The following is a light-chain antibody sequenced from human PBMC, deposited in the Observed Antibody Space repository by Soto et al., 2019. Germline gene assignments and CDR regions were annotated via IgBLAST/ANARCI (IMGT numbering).Light chain of an antibody. CDR3: QHRSNWPPEGT. CDR1: QSVSTY. Sequence: EIVLTQSPATLSLSPGERVTLSCRASQSVSTYLAWYQQKPGQAPRLLIYDASNRATGIPGRFSGSGSGTDFTLTISSREPEDFGVYYCQHRSNWPPEGTFGQGTKVEIK. J-gene: IGKJ1*01. V-gene: IGKV3-11*01. CDR2: DAS.